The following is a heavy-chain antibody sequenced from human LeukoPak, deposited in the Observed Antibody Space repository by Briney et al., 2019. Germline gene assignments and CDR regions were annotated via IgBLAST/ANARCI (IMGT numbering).Heavy chain of an antibody. J-gene: IGHJ5*02. Sequence: PSETLSLTCTVSGGSISSYYWSWIRQPPGKGLEWIGYIYYSGSTNYNPSLKSRVTISVDTSKNQFSLKLSSVTAADTAVYYCASLVKVGATNWFDPWGQGTLVTVSS. CDR3: ASLVKVGATNWFDP. D-gene: IGHD1-26*01. V-gene: IGHV4-59*12. CDR1: GGSISSYY. CDR2: IYYSGST.